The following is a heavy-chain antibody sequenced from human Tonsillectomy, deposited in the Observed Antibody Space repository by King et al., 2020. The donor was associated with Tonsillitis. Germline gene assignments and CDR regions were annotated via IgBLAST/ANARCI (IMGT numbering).Heavy chain of an antibody. CDR3: VRENWYYDY. V-gene: IGHV1-2*02. Sequence: QLVQSGAEVKKPGASVKVSCQASGFTFTDYHMHWVRQAPVQGLEWMGWIYPNSGDTYYAQKFQGRISLTRDTSINSLYMELTRLTSDDTALYYCVRENWYYDYWGRGTLVTVSS. CDR1: GFTFTDYH. CDR2: IYPNSGDT. D-gene: IGHD1-1*01. J-gene: IGHJ4*02.